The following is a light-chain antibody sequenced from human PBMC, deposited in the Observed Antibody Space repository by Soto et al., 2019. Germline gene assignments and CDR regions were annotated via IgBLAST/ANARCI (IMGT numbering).Light chain of an antibody. CDR3: QQSYSTPLG. Sequence: DIQMTQSPSSLSASVGDRVTITCRASQSISSYLNWYQQKPGKAPKLLIYAASSLQSGVPSRFSGSGSGTDFTLNISSLQPEDFATYYCQQSYSTPLGFGPGTKVDIK. CDR2: AAS. CDR1: QSISSY. V-gene: IGKV1-39*01. J-gene: IGKJ3*01.